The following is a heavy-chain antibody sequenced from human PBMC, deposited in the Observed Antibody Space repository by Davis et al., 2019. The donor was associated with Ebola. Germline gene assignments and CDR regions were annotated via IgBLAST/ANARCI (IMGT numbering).Heavy chain of an antibody. Sequence: GESLKISCAASGFTFSSYSMNWVRQAPGKGLEWVSSISSSSSYIYYADSVKGRFTISRDNAKNSLYLQMNSLRAEDTAVYYCARAYQRDIVVVPAAILGAFDIWGQGTMVTVSS. J-gene: IGHJ3*02. D-gene: IGHD2-2*02. V-gene: IGHV3-21*01. CDR3: ARAYQRDIVVVPAAILGAFDI. CDR2: ISSSSSYI. CDR1: GFTFSSYS.